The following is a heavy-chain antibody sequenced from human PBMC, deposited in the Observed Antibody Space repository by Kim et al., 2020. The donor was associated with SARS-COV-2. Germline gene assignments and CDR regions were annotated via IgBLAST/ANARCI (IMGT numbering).Heavy chain of an antibody. J-gene: IGHJ4*02. D-gene: IGHD6-13*01. Sequence: AASVKGRFTNARDNAKNTLFLQMNSRRAEDTSVYHCARGTAGYTGSWYDYWGQGTLVTVSS. CDR3: ARGTAGYTGSWYDY. V-gene: IGHV3-74*01.